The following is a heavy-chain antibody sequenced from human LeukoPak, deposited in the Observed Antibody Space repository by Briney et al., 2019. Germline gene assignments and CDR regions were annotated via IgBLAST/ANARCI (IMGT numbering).Heavy chain of an antibody. D-gene: IGHD6-19*01. CDR2: IKPDGGEE. Sequence: GALRLSCAAAAGTISSNWMSCVRQAAGRGREWVANIKPDGGEEYYVDSVKGRFTLSRDNAKNSLYLQMTSLTAEDTAVYYCARHQRWLVTYSYYHMDVWGKGHTVTVSS. V-gene: IGHV3-7*01. CDR1: AGTISSNW. CDR3: ARHQRWLVTYSYYHMDV. J-gene: IGHJ6*03.